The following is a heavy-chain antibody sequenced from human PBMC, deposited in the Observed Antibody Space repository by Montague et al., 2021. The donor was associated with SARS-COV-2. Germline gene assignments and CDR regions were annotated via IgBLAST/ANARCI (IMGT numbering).Heavy chain of an antibody. D-gene: IGHD4-23*01. Sequence: SKTRSLTCAVYGGSFSGHCWSWIRQPPGKGLEWIGEINNSGSTNYNPSLKSRVTISVDTSKNQFSLKLHSVTAADTGVYYCARWDPQTLTLIGLRGKSASDYWGQGTLVTVSS. CDR1: GGSFSGHC. CDR3: ARWDPQTLTLIGLRGKSASDY. J-gene: IGHJ4*02. V-gene: IGHV4-34*01. CDR2: INNSGST.